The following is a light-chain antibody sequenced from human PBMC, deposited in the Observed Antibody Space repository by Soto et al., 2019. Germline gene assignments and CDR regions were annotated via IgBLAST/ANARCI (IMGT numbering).Light chain of an antibody. CDR3: TSYTTTNTYV. V-gene: IGLV2-18*02. CDR2: EVS. CDR1: SSDVGSYNL. Sequence: QSALTQPPSVSGSPGQSVTISCTGSSSDVGSYNLVSWYQQAPGTGPKLMIYEVSNRPSGVPDRFSGSKSGNTASLTITGLQAEDEADYYCTSYTTTNTYVFGTGTKLTVL. J-gene: IGLJ1*01.